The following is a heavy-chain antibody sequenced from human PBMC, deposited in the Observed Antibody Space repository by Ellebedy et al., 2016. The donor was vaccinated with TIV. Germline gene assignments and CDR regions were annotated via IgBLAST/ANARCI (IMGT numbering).Heavy chain of an antibody. D-gene: IGHD1-1*01. J-gene: IGHJ4*02. CDR1: GFSLSSGVG. V-gene: IGHV2-5*01. CDR2: IFWNADK. Sequence: SGPTLVQPTQTLTLTCTFSGFSLSSGVGVGWIRQPPGKALEWLAIIFWNADKRYSPSLQSRLTITQDPSTNQVVLTMTNMDTVDTATYYCAHRRSATRPFYFDYWGQGTLVTVSS. CDR3: AHRRSATRPFYFDY.